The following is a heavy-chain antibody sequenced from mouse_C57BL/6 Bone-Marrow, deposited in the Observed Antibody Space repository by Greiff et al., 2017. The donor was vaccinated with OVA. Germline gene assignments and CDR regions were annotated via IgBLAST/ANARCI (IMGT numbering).Heavy chain of an antibody. D-gene: IGHD2-1*01. CDR1: GYTFTSYW. Sequence: QVQLQQPGAELVMPGASVKLSCKASGYTFTSYWMHWVKQRPGHGLEWIGEIDPSDSYTNYNQKFKGKSTLTVDKSSSTAYMKLSSLTAEDSAVEYCASYGNYPLAYWGQGTRVTVSA. V-gene: IGHV1-69*01. J-gene: IGHJ3*01. CDR2: IDPSDSYT. CDR3: ASYGNYPLAY.